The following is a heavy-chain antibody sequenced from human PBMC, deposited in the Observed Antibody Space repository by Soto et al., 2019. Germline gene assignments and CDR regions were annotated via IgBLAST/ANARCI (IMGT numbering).Heavy chain of an antibody. CDR3: AIDPCSGGSCYAYHYYYDGMDV. D-gene: IGHD2-15*01. CDR2: IIPILGIA. J-gene: IGHJ6*02. V-gene: IGHV1-69*08. CDR1: GGTFSSYT. Sequence: QVQLVQSGAEVKKPGSSVKVSCTASGGTFSSYTISWVRQAPGQGLEWMGRIIPILGIANYAQKFQGRVTITADKSTSTAYMELSSLRSEDTAVYYCAIDPCSGGSCYAYHYYYDGMDVWCQGTTVTVSS.